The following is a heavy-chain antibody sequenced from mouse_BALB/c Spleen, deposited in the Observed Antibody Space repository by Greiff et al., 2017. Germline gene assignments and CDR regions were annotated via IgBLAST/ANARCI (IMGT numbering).Heavy chain of an antibody. D-gene: IGHD2-10*01. CDR3: ARIPAYYGNYYAMDY. CDR1: GFSLSTSGMS. J-gene: IGHJ4*01. CDR2: IWWNDDK. V-gene: IGHV8-8*01. Sequence: QVTLKESGPGILQPSQTLSLTCSFSGFSLSTSGMSVGWIRQPSGKGLEWLAHIWWNDDKYYNPALKSRLTISKDTSNNQVFLKIASVVTADTATYYCARIPAYYGNYYAMDYWGQGTSVTVSS.